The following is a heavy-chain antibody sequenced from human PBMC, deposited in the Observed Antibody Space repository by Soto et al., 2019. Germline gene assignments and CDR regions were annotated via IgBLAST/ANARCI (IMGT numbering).Heavy chain of an antibody. Sequence: SETLSLTCTVSGGSISSGDYYWGWIRHPPGKGLEWIGYIYYSGSTYYNPSLKSRVTISVDTSKNQFSLKLSSVTAADTAVYYCARIDRSGYDYFIDYWGQGTLVTVSS. CDR3: ARIDRSGYDYFIDY. CDR1: GGSISSGDYY. V-gene: IGHV4-30-4*01. CDR2: IYYSGST. J-gene: IGHJ4*02. D-gene: IGHD5-12*01.